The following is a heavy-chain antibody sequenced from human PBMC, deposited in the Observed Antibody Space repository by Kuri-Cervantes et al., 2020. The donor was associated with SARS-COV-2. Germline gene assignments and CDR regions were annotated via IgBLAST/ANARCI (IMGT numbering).Heavy chain of an antibody. Sequence: GGSLRLSCAASGFTFSNYAMTWVRQAPGKGLEWVSTISGSDDVTHLADSVKGRFTVSRDNSRNTLCLEMSSLRVEDTAVYYCAKRDAYGQGSYFDYWGHGTLVTVSS. J-gene: IGHJ4*01. D-gene: IGHD5-24*01. V-gene: IGHV3-23*01. CDR3: AKRDAYGQGSYFDY. CDR2: ISGSDDVT. CDR1: GFTFSNYA.